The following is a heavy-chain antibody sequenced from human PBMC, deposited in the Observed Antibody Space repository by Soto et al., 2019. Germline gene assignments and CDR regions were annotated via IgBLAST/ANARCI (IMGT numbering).Heavy chain of an antibody. CDR3: SRGVVVGCMDV. CDR1: GGSISSGDYY. D-gene: IGHD2-21*01. Sequence: QVRLQESGPGLVKPSQTLALTCTVSGGSISSGDYYCGWIRQPPGKGLEWIGYIYYSGSTYYNPSLQSRVTISVDTSKNQFSLKLSSVTAADTAVYYCSRGVVVGCMDVWGQGTTVTVSS. CDR2: IYYSGST. V-gene: IGHV4-30-4*01. J-gene: IGHJ6*01.